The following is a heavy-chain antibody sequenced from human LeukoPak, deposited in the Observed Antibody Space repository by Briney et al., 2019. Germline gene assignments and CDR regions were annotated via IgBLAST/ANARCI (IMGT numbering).Heavy chain of an antibody. D-gene: IGHD3-16*01. V-gene: IGHV3-53*01. CDR3: ASKEGRGGSTYGMDV. CDR2: IYSGGST. J-gene: IGHJ6*02. Sequence: PGGSLRLSCAASGLTVSSNYMSWVRQAPGKGLEWVSVIYSGGSTYYADSVKGRFTISRDNSKNTLYLQMNSLRAEDTAVYYCASKEGRGGSTYGMDVWGQGTTVTVSS. CDR1: GLTVSSNY.